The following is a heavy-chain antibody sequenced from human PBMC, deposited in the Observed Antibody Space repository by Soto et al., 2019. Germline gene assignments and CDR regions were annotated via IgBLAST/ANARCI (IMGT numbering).Heavy chain of an antibody. CDR2: IRSSDRFT. J-gene: IGHJ4*02. CDR1: GFTFSDYF. Sequence: GGSLRLSCAVSGFTFSDYFMTWIRQAPGKGLEWVSYIRSSDRFTNHADSVKGRFTISRDNANNSLSLEMNDLRAEDTAVYFCVRGGHDGSYFDYWGQGTLVIVSA. CDR3: VRGGHDGSYFDY. D-gene: IGHD3-10*01. V-gene: IGHV3-11*06.